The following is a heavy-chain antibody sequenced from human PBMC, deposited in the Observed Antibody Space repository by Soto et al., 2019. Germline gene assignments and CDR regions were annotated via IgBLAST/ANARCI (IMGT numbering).Heavy chain of an antibody. CDR1: GFTFSSYA. J-gene: IGHJ4*02. Sequence: PGGSLRLSCAASGFTFSSYAMHWVRQAPGKGLEWVAVISYDGSNKYYADSVKGRFTISRDNSKNTLYLQMNSLRAEDTAVYYCARGRTADRSYSSGWYYWGQGTLVTVSS. D-gene: IGHD6-19*01. CDR3: ARGRTADRSYSSGWYY. CDR2: ISYDGSNK. V-gene: IGHV3-30-3*01.